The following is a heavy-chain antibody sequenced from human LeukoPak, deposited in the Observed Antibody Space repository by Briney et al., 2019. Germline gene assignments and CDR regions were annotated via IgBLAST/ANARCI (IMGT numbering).Heavy chain of an antibody. CDR2: IYYSGST. D-gene: IGHD1-1*01. CDR3: ASTNWNDVDY. V-gene: IGHV4-39*07. J-gene: IGHJ4*02. Sequence: SETLSLTCTVSGVSISSSSYYWGWLRQPPGKGLEWIGSIYYSGSTYYNPSRKDRVTISVDTSKNQFSLKLSSVTAADTAVYYCASTNWNDVDYWGQGTLVTVSS. CDR1: GVSISSSSYY.